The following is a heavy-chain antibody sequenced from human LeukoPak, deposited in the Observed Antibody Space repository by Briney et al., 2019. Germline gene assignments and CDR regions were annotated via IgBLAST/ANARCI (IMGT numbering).Heavy chain of an antibody. Sequence: GGSLRLSCAASGFMFSKSWMHWVRQVPGKGLVWVARIYADSVKGRFAISRDNAANTLFLQMSSLRAEDTAVHYCAREKDDHGDPGPLDAWGQGDLVTVSS. CDR3: AREKDDHGDPGPLDA. J-gene: IGHJ5*02. V-gene: IGHV3-74*01. CDR2: I. D-gene: IGHD4-17*01. CDR1: GFMFSKSW.